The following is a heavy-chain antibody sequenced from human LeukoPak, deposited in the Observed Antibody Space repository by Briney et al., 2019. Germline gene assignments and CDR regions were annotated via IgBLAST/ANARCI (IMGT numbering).Heavy chain of an antibody. CDR2: ISYDGSNK. CDR1: GFTFSSYG. D-gene: IGHD1-7*01. V-gene: IGHV3-30*18. Sequence: GGSLRLSCAASGFTFSSYGMHWVRQAPGKGLEWVAVISYDGSNKYYADSVKGRFTISRDNSKNTLYLQMNSLRAEDTAVYYCAKDLRELELIDYWGQGTLVTVSS. J-gene: IGHJ4*02. CDR3: AKDLRELELIDY.